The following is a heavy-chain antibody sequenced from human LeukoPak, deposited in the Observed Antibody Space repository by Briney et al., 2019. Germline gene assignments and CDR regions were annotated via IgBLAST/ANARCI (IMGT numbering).Heavy chain of an antibody. D-gene: IGHD1-26*01. Sequence: GGSLRLSCAASGFTFSDHCMDWVRQAPGKGLEWVGRTRNKANSYTTEYAASVKGRFTISRDDSKNSLYLQMNSLKTEDTAVYYCAREKGGARWFDPGGQETLVTVSS. V-gene: IGHV3-72*01. CDR1: GFTFSDHC. J-gene: IGHJ5*02. CDR2: TRNKANSYTT. CDR3: AREKGGARWFDP.